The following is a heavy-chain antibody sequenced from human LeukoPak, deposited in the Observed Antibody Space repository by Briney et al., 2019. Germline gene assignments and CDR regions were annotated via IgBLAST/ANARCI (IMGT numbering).Heavy chain of an antibody. CDR1: GYTFTGYY. CDR3: ARGVLLQGRGAFDI. D-gene: IGHD2-15*01. CDR2: INPNSGGT. V-gene: IGHV1-2*02. J-gene: IGHJ3*02. Sequence: ASVKVSCKASGYTFTGYYMHWVRQAPGQGLEWMGWINPNSGGTKYAQKFQGRVTMTRDTSISTAYMELSSLTYDDTAVYYCARGVLLQGRGAFDIWGQGAMVTVSS.